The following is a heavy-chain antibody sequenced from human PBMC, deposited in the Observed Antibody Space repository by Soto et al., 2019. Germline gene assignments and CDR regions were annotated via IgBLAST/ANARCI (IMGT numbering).Heavy chain of an antibody. CDR2: IIPILNTA. V-gene: IGHV1-69*01. D-gene: IGHD3-10*01. J-gene: IGHJ6*02. Sequence: HVHLVQSGAEVKKPGSSVRVSCKTSGGTFSSYSFTWVRQAPGQGLEWMGEIIPILNTANFAQKFQSRVTITADEPTSTVYMDLSSLSPDDTAVYYCARVDYDSTYGFYYYGLDVWGQGTTVTVSS. CDR3: ARVDYDSTYGFYYYGLDV. CDR1: GGTFSSYS.